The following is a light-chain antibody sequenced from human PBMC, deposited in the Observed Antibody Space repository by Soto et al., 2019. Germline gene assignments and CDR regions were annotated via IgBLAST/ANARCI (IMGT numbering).Light chain of an antibody. CDR3: SSYTSRDTRV. CDR1: SSDVGGYNF. J-gene: IGLJ1*01. V-gene: IGLV2-14*01. CDR2: EVT. Sequence: HSALTQPASMSGSPGQSITISCTGTSSDVGGYNFVSWYQQHPDKAPKLMLYEVTKRPSGVSDRFSGSKSGNTASLTISGLQTEDEADYYCSSYTSRDTRVFGTGTKLTVL.